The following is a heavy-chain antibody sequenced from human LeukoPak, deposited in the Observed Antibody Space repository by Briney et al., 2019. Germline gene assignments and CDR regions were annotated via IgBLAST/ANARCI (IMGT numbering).Heavy chain of an antibody. CDR1: GYTFTGYF. CDR3: ASYRDSSSSGGCIDY. J-gene: IGHJ4*02. V-gene: IGHV1-2*02. D-gene: IGHD6-6*01. CDR2: INPNSGGT. Sequence: ASVKVSCMASGYTFTGYFIYWVRQAPGQGLEWMGWINPNSGGTNYAQKFQGRVTMTRDTSISTAYMELSRLRSDDTAVYYCASYRDSSSSGGCIDYWGQGTLVTVSS.